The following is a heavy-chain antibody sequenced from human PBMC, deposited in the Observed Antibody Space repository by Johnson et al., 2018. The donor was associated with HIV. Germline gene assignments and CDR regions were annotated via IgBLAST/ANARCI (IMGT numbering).Heavy chain of an antibody. CDR1: GFTFSSYA. Sequence: QVQLVESGGGLVQPGGSLRLSCAASGFTFSSYAMSWVRQAPGKGLEWVAVISYDGSNKYYADSVKGRFTISRDNSKNTLYLQMNSLRAEDTAVYYCARAPKQGFRDFAGGAFDVWGKGTMVTVSS. CDR3: ARAPKQGFRDFAGGAFDV. J-gene: IGHJ3*01. V-gene: IGHV3-30*03. CDR2: ISYDGSNK. D-gene: IGHD2-21*02.